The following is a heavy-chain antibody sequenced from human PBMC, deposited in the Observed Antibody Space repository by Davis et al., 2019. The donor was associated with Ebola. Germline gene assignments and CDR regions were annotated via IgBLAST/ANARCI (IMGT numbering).Heavy chain of an antibody. CDR3: ARDPVNYSSVQVYYYYGMDV. J-gene: IGHJ6*02. Sequence: GGSLRLSCAASGFTFSSYSMNWVRQAPGKGLEWVSYISSSSSTIYYADSVKGRFTISRDNAKNSLYLQMNSLRDEDTAVYYCARDPVNYSSVQVYYYYGMDVWGQGTTVTVSS. CDR2: ISSSSSTI. V-gene: IGHV3-48*02. CDR1: GFTFSSYS. D-gene: IGHD6-19*01.